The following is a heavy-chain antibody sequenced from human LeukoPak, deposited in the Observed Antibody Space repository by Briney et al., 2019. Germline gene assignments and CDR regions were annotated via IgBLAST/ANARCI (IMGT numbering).Heavy chain of an antibody. D-gene: IGHD4-17*01. V-gene: IGHV4-39*07. J-gene: IGHJ4*02. CDR3: ARGAVTYFDY. Sequence: SETLSLTCTVSGGSISSSTYYWVWVRQPPGKGLEWIGEIYHSGSTNYNPSLKSRVTISVDKSKNQFSLKLSSVTAADTAVYYCARGAVTYFDYWGQGTLVTVSS. CDR2: IYHSGST. CDR1: GGSISSSTYY.